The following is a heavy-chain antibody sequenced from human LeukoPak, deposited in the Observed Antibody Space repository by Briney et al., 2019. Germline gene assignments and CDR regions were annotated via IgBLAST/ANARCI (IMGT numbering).Heavy chain of an antibody. V-gene: IGHV1-69*04. CDR2: IIPILGIA. CDR1: GGTFSSYA. J-gene: IGHJ3*02. D-gene: IGHD2-2*01. Sequence: GASVKVSCKASGGTFSSYAISWVRQAPGQGLEWMGRIIPILGIANYAQKFQGRVTITADKSTSTAYMELSSLRSEDTAVYYCARGGVVVVPAASLEDAFDIWGQGTMVTVSS. CDR3: ARGGVVVVPAASLEDAFDI.